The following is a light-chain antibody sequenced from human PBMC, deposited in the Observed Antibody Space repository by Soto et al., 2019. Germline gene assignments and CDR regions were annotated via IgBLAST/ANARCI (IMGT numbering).Light chain of an antibody. CDR1: QSISSSF. V-gene: IGKV3-20*01. Sequence: EIVLTQSPGTLSLSPGDRATLSCRASQSISSSFLAWYQQTPGQAPRLLIYGASSRATGIPDRFSGYGSGTDFTLTISRLEPEDFAVYYCQQYGSSPPYTFGQGTKLEIK. CDR3: QQYGSSPPYT. J-gene: IGKJ2*01. CDR2: GAS.